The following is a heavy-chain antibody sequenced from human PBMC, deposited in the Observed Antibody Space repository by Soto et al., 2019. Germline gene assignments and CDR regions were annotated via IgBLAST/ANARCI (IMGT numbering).Heavy chain of an antibody. Sequence: QVQLVESGGGVVQPGRSLRLSCAASGFTFSNSAMHWVRQAPGKGLEWVAVISCAGTSTYYADSVKGRFTISRDNSKDTFYLQLNSLRSEDTAVYHCARYPVHDDNEYYTFDYWGQGTLVTVSS. CDR2: ISCAGTST. V-gene: IGHV3-30-3*01. CDR3: ARYPVHDDNEYYTFDY. D-gene: IGHD3-3*01. CDR1: GFTFSNSA. J-gene: IGHJ4*02.